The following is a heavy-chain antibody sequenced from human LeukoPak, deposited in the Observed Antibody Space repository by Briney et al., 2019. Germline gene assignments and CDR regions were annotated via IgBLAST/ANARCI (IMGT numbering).Heavy chain of an antibody. CDR1: GGSISSSSYY. CDR2: IYYTRST. Sequence: SETLSLTCTVSGGSISSSSYYWGWIRQPPGKGLEWIGSIYYTRSTYYNPSLKSRVTISVDASKNQFSLKLTSVTAADTAVYYCARGVTMIVVVIHDWYFDLWGRGTLVTVSS. J-gene: IGHJ2*01. D-gene: IGHD3-22*01. V-gene: IGHV4-39*01. CDR3: ARGVTMIVVVIHDWYFDL.